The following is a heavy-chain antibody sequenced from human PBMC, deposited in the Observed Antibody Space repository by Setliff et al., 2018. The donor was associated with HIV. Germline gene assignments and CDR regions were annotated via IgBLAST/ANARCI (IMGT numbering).Heavy chain of an antibody. Sequence: SETLSLTCAFYGASFTDYYWNWIRQPPGKGLEWIGEIHHTGHINYNPSFKSRVTMSLDMSTKQFSLKLTSVTAADAAIYYCVASSSWSCRLNYWGQGTLVTVSS. J-gene: IGHJ4*02. CDR1: GASFTDYY. V-gene: IGHV4-34*01. CDR2: IHHTGHI. CDR3: VASSSWSCRLNY. D-gene: IGHD2-2*01.